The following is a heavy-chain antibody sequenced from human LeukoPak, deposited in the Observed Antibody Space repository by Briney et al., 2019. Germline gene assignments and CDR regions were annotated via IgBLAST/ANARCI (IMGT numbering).Heavy chain of an antibody. D-gene: IGHD3-10*01. Sequence: RVSCGDTGVTVSSDAMSGRRQVPGKGLEWVSAISGSGGSTYYADSVKGRFTISRDNSKNTLYLQMNRLRAEDTAVYYCAKGGSGSYRYYYGMDVWGQGTTVTVSS. CDR1: GVTVSSDA. V-gene: IGHV3-23*01. J-gene: IGHJ6*02. CDR3: AKGGSGSYRYYYGMDV. CDR2: ISGSGGST.